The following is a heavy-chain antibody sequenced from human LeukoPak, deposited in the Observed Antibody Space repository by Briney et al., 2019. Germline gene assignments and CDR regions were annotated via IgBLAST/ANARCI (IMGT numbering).Heavy chain of an antibody. CDR1: GGSISSYY. V-gene: IGHV4-59*01. CDR2: IYYSGST. J-gene: IGHJ5*02. Sequence: SETLSLTCTVSGGSISSYYWSWIRQPPGKGLEWIGYIYYSGSTNYNPSLKSRVTISVDTSKNQFSLKLSSVTAADTAVYYCAGGDDWFDPWGQGTLVTVSS. CDR3: AGGDDWFDP.